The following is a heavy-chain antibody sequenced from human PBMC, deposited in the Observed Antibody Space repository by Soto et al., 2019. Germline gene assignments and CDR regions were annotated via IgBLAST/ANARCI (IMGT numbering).Heavy chain of an antibody. CDR3: ARHVVNCSSSTCFEYMDV. D-gene: IGHD2-2*01. CDR1: GYNFRTYW. V-gene: IGHV5-51*01. Sequence: GESLKISCKPSGYNFRTYWLGWVLQMPGKGLEWMGIIYPDDSDTRYNPSFQGQVTISADKSISTASLQWSSLKASDTAMYYCARHVVNCSSSTCFEYMDVWGKGTTVTVSS. CDR2: IYPDDSDT. J-gene: IGHJ6*03.